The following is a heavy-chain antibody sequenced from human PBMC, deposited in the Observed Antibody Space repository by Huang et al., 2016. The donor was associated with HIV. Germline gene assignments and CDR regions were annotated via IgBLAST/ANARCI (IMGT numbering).Heavy chain of an antibody. J-gene: IGHJ4*02. CDR1: GGSIRSDNYY. D-gene: IGHD3-10*01. CDR2: IYYSGRT. CDR3: ARLPGSITMIRGVITDPY. Sequence: QLQLQESGPGLVKPSETLSLTCTVSGGSIRSDNYYWGWIRQPPGKGLEWIGSIYYSGRTHYNPSLKSRVTITVDTSKNQFSLKMRSVTAADTAVYYCARLPGSITMIRGVITDPYWGQGTLVTVSS. V-gene: IGHV4-39*01.